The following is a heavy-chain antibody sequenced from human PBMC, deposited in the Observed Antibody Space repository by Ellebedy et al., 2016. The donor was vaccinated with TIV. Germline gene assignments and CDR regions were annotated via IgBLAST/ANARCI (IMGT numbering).Heavy chain of an antibody. CDR2: ITWHGGIT. CDR1: GFPFHDYT. Sequence: GESLKISXAASGFPFHDYTMYWVRQPPGKGLEWVSLITWHGGITYYADSVKGRFTISRDDSKNSLYLHMNSLTTEDTALYYCVKDLAPRNNYLDIDYWGQGTRVIVSS. J-gene: IGHJ4*02. V-gene: IGHV3-43*01. D-gene: IGHD3-9*01. CDR3: VKDLAPRNNYLDIDY.